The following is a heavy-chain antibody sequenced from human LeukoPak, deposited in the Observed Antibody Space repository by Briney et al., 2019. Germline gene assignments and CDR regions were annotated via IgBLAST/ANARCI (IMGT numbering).Heavy chain of an antibody. V-gene: IGHV4-4*07. CDR2: VLTSGTA. CDR3: TRVSYFAFWSESYSSPPGDAFDI. D-gene: IGHD3-3*01. J-gene: IGHJ3*02. CDR1: RGSIRSSS. Sequence: SETLSLTRSISRGSIRSSSWTWIPQPAGKGLEWSGLVLTSGTALYNPSLKSRVTMSLDTSKSQFSLNVTSVTAADTAVYYCTRVSYFAFWSESYSSPPGDAFDIWGQGTMVIVSS.